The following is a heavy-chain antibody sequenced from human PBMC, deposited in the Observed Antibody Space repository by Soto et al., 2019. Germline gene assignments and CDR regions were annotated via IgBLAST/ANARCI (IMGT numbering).Heavy chain of an antibody. J-gene: IGHJ6*02. CDR1: GFTFSDYY. CDR2: ISSSGSTI. Sequence: PGGSLRLSCAASGFTFSDYYMSWIRQAPGKGLEWVSYISSSGSTIYYADSVQGRFTISRDNAKNSLYLQMNSLRAEDTAVYYCARSPLSKTFSYFYGMDVWGQGTPVTVYS. CDR3: ARSPLSKTFSYFYGMDV. V-gene: IGHV3-11*01.